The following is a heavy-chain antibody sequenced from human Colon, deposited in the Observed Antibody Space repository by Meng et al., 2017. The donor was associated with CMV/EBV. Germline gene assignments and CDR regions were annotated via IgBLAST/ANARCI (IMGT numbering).Heavy chain of an antibody. V-gene: IGHV4-4*02. D-gene: IGHD6-19*01. CDR2: VSQDGRT. Sequence: VQLQESGPRLVTPSGTLSLTCAGSGLSVSNDYWWTWVRQAPGKGLEWIGEVSQDGRTNSNPSLKSRLSMSVDKSKNQFSLNLRSVTAADTASYFCASSSGWWRIDYWGHGTLVTVSS. J-gene: IGHJ4*01. CDR3: ASSSGWWRIDY. CDR1: GLSVSNDYW.